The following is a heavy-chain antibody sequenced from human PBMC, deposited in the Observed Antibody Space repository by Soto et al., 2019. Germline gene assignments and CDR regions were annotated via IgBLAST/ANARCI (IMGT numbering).Heavy chain of an antibody. J-gene: IGHJ3*02. CDR2: ISGSGGST. CDR3: ANLITAYSGYDWSTGRDDAFDI. Sequence: GGSLRLSCAASGFTFSSYAMSWVRQAPGKGLEWVSAISGSGGSTYYADSVKGRFTISRDNSKNTLYLQMNSLRAEDTAVYYCANLITAYSGYDWSTGRDDAFDIWGQGTMVTVSS. V-gene: IGHV3-23*01. CDR1: GFTFSSYA. D-gene: IGHD5-12*01.